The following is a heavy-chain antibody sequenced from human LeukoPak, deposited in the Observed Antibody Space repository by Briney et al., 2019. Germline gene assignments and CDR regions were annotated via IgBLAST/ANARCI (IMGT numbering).Heavy chain of an antibody. CDR2: ISGGGDNT. J-gene: IGHJ6*03. CDR1: GFPFSNFA. Sequence: GGSLRLSCAASGFPFSNFAMSWVRQAPGKGLEWVSTISGGGDNTYFADSVKGRFTISGDNSKNTLFLQMVSLRAEDTAVYYCAKFEGALLGNYYMDVWGKGTTVTVSS. CDR3: AKFEGALLGNYYMDV. V-gene: IGHV3-23*01.